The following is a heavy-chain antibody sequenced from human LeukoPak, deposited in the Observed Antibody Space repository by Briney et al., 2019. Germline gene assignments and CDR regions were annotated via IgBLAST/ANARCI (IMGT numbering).Heavy chain of an antibody. J-gene: IGHJ3*02. CDR3: ARVIVEAPAAIGAFAI. V-gene: IGHV1-8*01. D-gene: IGHD2-2*01. CDR1: GYTFTRYD. Sequence: ASVKGSCKASGYTFTRYDINWVRQASCQGLEWMGWMNPNSGNTGYAQKFQGRVTMTRNTSISTTYMELSSLRSEDTAVYYCARVIVEAPAAIGAFAIWGQGTMGTVSS. CDR2: MNPNSGNT.